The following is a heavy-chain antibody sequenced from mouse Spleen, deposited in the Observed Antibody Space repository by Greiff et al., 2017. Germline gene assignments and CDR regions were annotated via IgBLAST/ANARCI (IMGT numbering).Heavy chain of an antibody. CDR2: ISSGGGNT. CDR3: ARHEGPPLYYFDY. CDR1: GFTFSSYA. D-gene: IGHD6-1*01. V-gene: IGHV5-9*04. J-gene: IGHJ2*01. Sequence: EVKVVESGGGLVKLGGSLKLSCAASGFTFSSYAMSWVRQTPEKRLEWVATISSGGGNTYYPDSVKGRFTISRDNAKNTLYLQMSSLKSEDTAMYYCARHEGPPLYYFDYWGQGTTLTVSS.